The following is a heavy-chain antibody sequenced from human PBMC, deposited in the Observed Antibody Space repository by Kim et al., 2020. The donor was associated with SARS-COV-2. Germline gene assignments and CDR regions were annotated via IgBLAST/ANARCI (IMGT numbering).Heavy chain of an antibody. V-gene: IGHV5-51*01. CDR3: ARQLTDRSGYYLHHFDY. J-gene: IGHJ4*02. Sequence: SFQGQVTISADKSISTAYLQWSSLKASDTAMYYCARQLTDRSGYYLHHFDYWGQGTLVTVSS. D-gene: IGHD3-22*01.